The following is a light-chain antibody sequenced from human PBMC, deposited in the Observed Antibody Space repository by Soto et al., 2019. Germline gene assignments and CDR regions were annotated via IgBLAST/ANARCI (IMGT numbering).Light chain of an antibody. Sequence: EIVLTQSPGTLSLSPGERVTLSCSASQSVTSSFLGWYQQKPGQAPRLLIYGASTRATGIPDRFSGSGSGTDFALTVSRLEAEDFAVYYCHQYGSSPLTFGGGTKVEI. CDR2: GAS. V-gene: IGKV3-20*01. CDR1: QSVTSSF. CDR3: HQYGSSPLT. J-gene: IGKJ4*01.